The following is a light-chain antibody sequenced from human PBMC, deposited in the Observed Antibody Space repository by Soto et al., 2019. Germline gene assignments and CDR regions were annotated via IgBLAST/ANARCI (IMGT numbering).Light chain of an antibody. J-gene: IGLJ3*02. CDR1: TGGVTSDHY. V-gene: IGLV7-46*01. CDR3: SLYYSGVRV. CDR2: DTS. Sequence: QAVVTQEPSLTVSPGGTVTLTCASSTGGVTSDHYALWLQQKPGQAPTTLIWDTSNTHSWTPVRFSGSLLGGKAALTLSGAQAEDDAEYYCSLYYSGVRVFGRGTKLTVL.